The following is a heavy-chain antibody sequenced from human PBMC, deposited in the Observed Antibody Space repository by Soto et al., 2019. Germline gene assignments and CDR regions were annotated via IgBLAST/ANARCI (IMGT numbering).Heavy chain of an antibody. CDR2: INVGKDNA. D-gene: IGHD3-22*01. CDR3: ARVGYFDSDGFPSPYDY. Sequence: QVQLVQSAADVKKPGASVKVSCQASGYNFTKYSIYWVRQAPGQRLEWMGWINVGKDNARYSQKFQGRVTITQSSSASTVFMELSGLRSEDTAVYYCARVGYFDSDGFPSPYDYWGQGTLVTVSS. V-gene: IGHV1-3*01. CDR1: GYNFTKYS. J-gene: IGHJ4*02.